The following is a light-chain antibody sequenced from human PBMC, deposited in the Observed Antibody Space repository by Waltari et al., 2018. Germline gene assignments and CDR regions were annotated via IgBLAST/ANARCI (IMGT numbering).Light chain of an antibody. J-gene: IGKJ1*01. CDR2: AAS. CDR3: QQSYSTLTWT. V-gene: IGKV1-39*01. CDR1: QSISSY. Sequence: DIQMTQSPSSLSASVGDRVTITCRASQSISSYLNWYQQKPGKAPKLLIYAASSLQSGVPSRFSGSGSGTDFTLTISSLQPEDFATYYCQQSYSTLTWTFGQGTEVAIK.